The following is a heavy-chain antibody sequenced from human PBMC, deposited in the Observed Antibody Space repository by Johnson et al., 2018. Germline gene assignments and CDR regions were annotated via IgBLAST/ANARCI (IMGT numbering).Heavy chain of an antibody. Sequence: QVQLVQSGGGVVQPGRSXRLSCAASGFTFSSYAMHWVRQAPGKGLEWVAVISYDGSNKYYADSVKGRFTISRDNSKNTLYLQMNSLGAEDTAVYYCARGHRDLGGFDIWGQGTMVTVSS. CDR3: ARGHRDLGGFDI. CDR1: GFTFSSYA. J-gene: IGHJ3*02. D-gene: IGHD2-15*01. V-gene: IGHV3-30*14. CDR2: ISYDGSNK.